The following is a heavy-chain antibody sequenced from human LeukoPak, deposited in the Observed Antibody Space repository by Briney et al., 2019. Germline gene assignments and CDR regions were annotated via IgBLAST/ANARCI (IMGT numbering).Heavy chain of an antibody. CDR3: ARGPNYYDSSGYHY. V-gene: IGHV4-61*01. J-gene: IGHJ4*02. CDR2: IYYSGST. CDR1: GGSFSSGSYY. Sequence: PSETLSLTCTVSGGSFSSGSYYWSWIRQPPGRGLEWIGYIYYSGSTNYNPSLKSRVTISVDTSKNQFSLKLSSVTAADTAVYYCARGPNYYDSSGYHYWGQGTLVTVSS. D-gene: IGHD3-22*01.